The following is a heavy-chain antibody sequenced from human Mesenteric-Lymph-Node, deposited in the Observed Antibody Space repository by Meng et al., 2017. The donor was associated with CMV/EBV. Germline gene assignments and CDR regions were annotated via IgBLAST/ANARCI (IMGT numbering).Heavy chain of an antibody. CDR2: IRFDGSNK. CDR1: GFSFSSYG. V-gene: IGHV3-30*02. J-gene: IGHJ4*02. CDR3: ARDRGGSYSDS. Sequence: GESLKISCAASGFSFSSYGMHWVRQAPGKGLEWVAFIRFDGSNKNYADSVKGRFTISRDISKNTLYLQMNSLRAEDTAVYYCARDRGGSYSDSWGQGTLVTVSS. D-gene: IGHD1-26*01.